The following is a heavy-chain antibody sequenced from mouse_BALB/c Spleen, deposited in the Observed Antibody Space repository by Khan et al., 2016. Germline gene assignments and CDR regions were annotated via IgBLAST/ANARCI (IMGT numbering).Heavy chain of an antibody. Sequence: QVQLKESGAELVRPGSSVKISCKASGYAFSIYWMNWVKQRPGQGLEWIGQIYPGDGDTDYNRKFKDKATLTADKSSSTAYMQLSSLTSEDSVVYFCSSSGYGYDYWGQGTTLTVSS. CDR2: IYPGDGDT. J-gene: IGHJ2*01. CDR1: GYAFSIYW. D-gene: IGHD2-2*01. V-gene: IGHV1-80*01. CDR3: SSSGYGYDY.